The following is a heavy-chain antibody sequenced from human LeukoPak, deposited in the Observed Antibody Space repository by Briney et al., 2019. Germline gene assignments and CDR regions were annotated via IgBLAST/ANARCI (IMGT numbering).Heavy chain of an antibody. D-gene: IGHD2-15*01. CDR3: AKESVVVVAAPDAFDI. J-gene: IGHJ3*02. Sequence: GGSLRLSCAASGFTFSSYAMSWVRQAPGKGLEWVSAISGSGGSTYYADSVKGRFTISRDNSKNTLHLQMNSLRAEDTAVYYCAKESVVVVAAPDAFDIWGQGTMVTVSS. V-gene: IGHV3-23*01. CDR1: GFTFSSYA. CDR2: ISGSGGST.